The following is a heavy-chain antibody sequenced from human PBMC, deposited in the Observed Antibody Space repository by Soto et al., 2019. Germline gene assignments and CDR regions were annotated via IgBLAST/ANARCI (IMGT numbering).Heavy chain of an antibody. J-gene: IGHJ6*02. Sequence: GASVKVSCKASGYTFTSYAMHWVRQAPGQRLEWMGWINAGNGNTKYSQKFQSRVTITRYTSASTAYMELSSLSSEDTAVYYCASSYSNYALIDYYYYGMDVWGQGTTVTVSS. CDR3: ASSYSNYALIDYYYYGMDV. CDR1: GYTFTSYA. D-gene: IGHD4-4*01. V-gene: IGHV1-3*01. CDR2: INAGNGNT.